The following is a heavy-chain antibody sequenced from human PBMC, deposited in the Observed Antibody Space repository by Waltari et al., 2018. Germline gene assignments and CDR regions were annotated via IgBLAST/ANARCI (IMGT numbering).Heavy chain of an antibody. CDR3: ARISWGSRVLAAPFDY. J-gene: IGHJ4*02. CDR2: SNSDGIST. Sequence: VKLVESGGGLVQPGGCMRHSCAASGFTFSLIGVQWVRQAPGKGLVWVSRSNSDGISTSYADSVKGRFTISRDNAKNTLYLQMNSLRAEDTAVYYCARISWGSRVLAAPFDYWGQGTLVTVSS. V-gene: IGHV3-74*01. CDR1: GFTFSLIG. D-gene: IGHD2-15*01.